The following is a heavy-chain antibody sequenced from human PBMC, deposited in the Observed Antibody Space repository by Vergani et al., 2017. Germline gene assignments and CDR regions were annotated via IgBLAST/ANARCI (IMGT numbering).Heavy chain of an antibody. V-gene: IGHV4-31*03. CDR1: GGSISSGGYY. CDR2: IYYSGST. CDR3: ARSNLEWLYFDY. Sequence: QVQLQESGPGLVKPSQTLSLTCTVSGGSISSGGYYWSWIRQHPGKGLEWIGYIYYSGSTYYNPSLKSRVTISVDTSKNQFSLKLSSVTVADTAVYYCARSNLEWLYFDYWGQGTLVTVSS. D-gene: IGHD3-3*01. J-gene: IGHJ4*02.